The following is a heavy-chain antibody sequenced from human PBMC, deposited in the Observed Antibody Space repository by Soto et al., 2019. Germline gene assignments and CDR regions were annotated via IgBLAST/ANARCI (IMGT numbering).Heavy chain of an antibody. CDR1: GYTFTSYA. D-gene: IGHD6-13*01. CDR3: ARELSTWYSDY. CDR2: INAGNGNT. J-gene: IGHJ4*02. Sequence: GASVKVSCKASGYTFTSYAMHWVRQAPGQRLEWMGWINAGNGNTKYSQKFQGRVTITRDTSTSTAYMELSSLRSDDTAVYYCARELSTWYSDYWGQGTRVTVSS. V-gene: IGHV1-3*01.